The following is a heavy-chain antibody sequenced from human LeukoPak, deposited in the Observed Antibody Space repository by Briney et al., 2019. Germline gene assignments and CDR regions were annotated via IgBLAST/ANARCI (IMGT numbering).Heavy chain of an antibody. CDR1: GYTFTSYY. Sequence: GASVKVSCKASGYTFTSYYMHWVRQAPGQGLEWMGIINPSGSTTTYAQKFQGRVTMTRDTSTSTVYMALSSLRSDDTAVYYCARASSSWDYYYGMDVWGQGTTVTVSS. CDR2: INPSGSTT. V-gene: IGHV1-46*01. J-gene: IGHJ6*02. CDR3: ARASSSWDYYYGMDV. D-gene: IGHD6-13*01.